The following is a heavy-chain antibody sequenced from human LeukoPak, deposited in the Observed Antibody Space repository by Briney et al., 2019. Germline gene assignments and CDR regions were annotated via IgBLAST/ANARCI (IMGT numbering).Heavy chain of an antibody. CDR2: IIPIFGTA. D-gene: IGHD5-24*01. CDR3: ARDTGARRDGYNYFDY. Sequence: GASVKVSCKASGGTFSSYAISWVRQAPGQGLEWMGGIIPIFGTANYAQKFQGRVTITADESTSTAYMELSSLRSEDTAVYYCARDTGARRDGYNYFDYWDQGTLVTVSS. CDR1: GGTFSSYA. J-gene: IGHJ4*02. V-gene: IGHV1-69*13.